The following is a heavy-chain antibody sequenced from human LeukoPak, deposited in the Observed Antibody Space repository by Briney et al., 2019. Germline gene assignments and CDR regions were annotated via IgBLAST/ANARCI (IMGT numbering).Heavy chain of an antibody. CDR3: AKPGTTVTT. Sequence: PGGSLRLSCAAPGFTFYDYAMHWVRQAPGKGLEWVSGISWDSGSIGYADSVKGRFTISRDNAKNSLYLQMNSLRAEDTALYYCAKPGTTVTTWGQGTLVTVSS. V-gene: IGHV3-9*01. CDR1: GFTFYDYA. J-gene: IGHJ5*02. CDR2: ISWDSGSI. D-gene: IGHD4-17*01.